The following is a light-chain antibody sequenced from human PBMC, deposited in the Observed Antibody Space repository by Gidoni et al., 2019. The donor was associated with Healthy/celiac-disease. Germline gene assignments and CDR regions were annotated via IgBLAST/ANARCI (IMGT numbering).Light chain of an antibody. V-gene: IGKV1-39*01. CDR3: QQSYSTPLT. Sequence: DIQMTQSPSSLSASVGDRVTITCRASQSISIYLNWDQQKPGKAPKLLIYAASSLQSGVPSRLSGSGSGTDFTLTISSLQPEDFATYYCQQSYSTPLTFGGGTKVEIK. CDR1: QSISIY. CDR2: AAS. J-gene: IGKJ4*01.